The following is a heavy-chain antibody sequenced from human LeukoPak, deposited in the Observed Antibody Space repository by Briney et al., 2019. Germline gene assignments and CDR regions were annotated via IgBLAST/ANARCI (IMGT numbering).Heavy chain of an antibody. J-gene: IGHJ4*02. CDR3: ARRSTSGSYYFDC. CDR2: IYYSGST. D-gene: IGHD6-19*01. Sequence: TSETLSLTCTVSGDSISSGTYSWGWIRQPPGKGLEWIGSIYYSGSTYYNPSLKSRVTISVDTSKSQFSLTLSSVTAADTAVYFCARRSTSGSYYFDCWGQGTLITVSS. V-gene: IGHV4-39*01. CDR1: GDSISSGTYS.